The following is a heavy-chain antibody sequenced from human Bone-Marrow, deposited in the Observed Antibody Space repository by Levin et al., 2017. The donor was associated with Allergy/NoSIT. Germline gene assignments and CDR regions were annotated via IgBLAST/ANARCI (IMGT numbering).Heavy chain of an antibody. J-gene: IGHJ6*02. V-gene: IGHV3-9*01. CDR2: IDWNGGSI. CDR1: GFTFDDYG. Sequence: AGGSLRLSCIASGFTFDDYGMHWVRQTPKEGLEWVSGIDWNGGSIGYADSVKGRFIISRDNGKNSLSLQMNSLRAEDTAFYYCARDVFSARTGSMDVWGQGTLVTVSS. D-gene: IGHD3-10*01. CDR3: ARDVFSARTGSMDV.